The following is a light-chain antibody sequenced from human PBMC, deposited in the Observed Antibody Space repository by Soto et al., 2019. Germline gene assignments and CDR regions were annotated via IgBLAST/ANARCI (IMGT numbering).Light chain of an antibody. Sequence: QSALTQPASVSGSPGQSITISCSGSSSDVGGYIYVSWYQQHPGKAPKLIIYEVNNRPSGVSNRFSGSKSGNTASLTISGLQAEDDADYYCSSFTSRSTLVFGGGTKLTVL. J-gene: IGLJ2*01. V-gene: IGLV2-14*01. CDR1: SSDVGGYIY. CDR2: EVN. CDR3: SSFTSRSTLV.